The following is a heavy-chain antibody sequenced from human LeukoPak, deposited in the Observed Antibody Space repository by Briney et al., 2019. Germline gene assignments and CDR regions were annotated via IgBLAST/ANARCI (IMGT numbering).Heavy chain of an antibody. J-gene: IGHJ4*02. D-gene: IGHD3-10*01. V-gene: IGHV3-30*03. Sequence: GGSLRLSCAASGFTFSSYGMHWVRQAPGKGLEWVAVISYDGSNKYYADSVKGRFTISRDNSKNTLYLQMNSLRAEDTAVYYCATTMVRGVTENYFDYWGQGTLVTVSS. CDR2: ISYDGSNK. CDR1: GFTFSSYG. CDR3: ATTMVRGVTENYFDY.